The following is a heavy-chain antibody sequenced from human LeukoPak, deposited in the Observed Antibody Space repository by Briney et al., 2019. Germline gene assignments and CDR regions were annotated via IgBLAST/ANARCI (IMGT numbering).Heavy chain of an antibody. J-gene: IGHJ5*02. CDR3: ASRYRFLEFIPRGAWFDP. V-gene: IGHV4-39*01. CDR2: IYDSGST. Sequence: PSETLSLTCTVSGGSIRSSYYYWGWIRQPPGKGLEWIGSIYDSGSTYYNPSLKSRVTISVDTSKNQFSLKLNSVTAADTAVYYCASRYRFLEFIPRGAWFDPWGQGTLVTVSS. D-gene: IGHD3-3*01. CDR1: GGSIRSSYYY.